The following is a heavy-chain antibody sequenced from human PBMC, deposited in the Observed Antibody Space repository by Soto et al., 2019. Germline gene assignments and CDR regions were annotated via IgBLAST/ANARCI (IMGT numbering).Heavy chain of an antibody. Sequence: QITLKESGPTLVKPTQTLTLTCTFSGFSLSTSGVGVGWIRQPPGKALEWLALIYWNDDKRYSPSLKSRLTITTDTSKNQVVLTMTNMDPVDTATYYCAHRPRAFEVVVAWFDYWGQGTLVTVSS. J-gene: IGHJ4*02. CDR3: AHRPRAFEVVVAWFDY. CDR1: GFSLSTSGVG. V-gene: IGHV2-5*01. D-gene: IGHD2-15*01. CDR2: IYWNDDK.